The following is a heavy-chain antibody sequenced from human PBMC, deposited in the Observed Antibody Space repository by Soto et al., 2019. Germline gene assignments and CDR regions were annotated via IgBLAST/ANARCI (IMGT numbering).Heavy chain of an antibody. CDR1: GFIFSTSW. J-gene: IGHJ4*02. V-gene: IGHV3-7*05. D-gene: IGHD2-15*01. Sequence: GGSLRLSCAASGFIFSTSWMTWVRQAPGKGLEWVAGINEDGSQEYYVDSVKGRFIISRDNARNSLYLQMNSLRAEDTAVYYWARDRAFTCYDYWGQGTVVTVSS. CDR3: ARDRAFTCYDY. CDR2: INEDGSQE.